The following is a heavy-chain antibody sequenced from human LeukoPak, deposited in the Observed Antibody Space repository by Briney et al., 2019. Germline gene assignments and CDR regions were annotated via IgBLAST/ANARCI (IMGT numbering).Heavy chain of an antibody. J-gene: IGHJ6*02. Sequence: GGSLRLSCAASGFTFTDYYMSWTRQAPGKGLEWVSYISSSSTYTNYADSVKGRFTISRDNAKNSLYLQMNSLRAEDTAVYYCARCYYGSDYGMDVWGQGTTVTVSS. CDR1: GFTFTDYY. CDR3: ARCYYGSDYGMDV. CDR2: ISSSSTYT. V-gene: IGHV3-11*03. D-gene: IGHD3-10*01.